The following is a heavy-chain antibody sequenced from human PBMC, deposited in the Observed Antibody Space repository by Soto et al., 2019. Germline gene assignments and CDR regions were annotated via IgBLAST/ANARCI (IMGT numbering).Heavy chain of an antibody. D-gene: IGHD3-9*01. Sequence: AGSLRLSCAASGFSFTNAWMSWVRQAPGGGLEWVGRIKSKTDGGTTDYAAPVKGRFTISRDESKNTVFLQMNSLETEDTAVYFCSYYFDSVGVPDFDYWGQGTPVTVSS. J-gene: IGHJ4*02. CDR3: SYYFDSVGVPDFDY. V-gene: IGHV3-15*01. CDR1: GFSFTNAW. CDR2: IKSKTDGGTT.